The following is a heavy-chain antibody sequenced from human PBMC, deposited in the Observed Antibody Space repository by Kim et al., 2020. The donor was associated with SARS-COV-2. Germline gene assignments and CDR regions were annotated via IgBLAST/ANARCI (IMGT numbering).Heavy chain of an antibody. CDR1: GFTFSSYG. J-gene: IGHJ6*02. D-gene: IGHD2-2*01. V-gene: IGHV3-33*01. Sequence: GGSLRLSCAASGFTFSSYGMHWVRQAPGKWLEWVAVIWYDGSNKYYADSVKGRFTISRDNSKNTLYLQMNSLRAEDTAVYYCARDGDYCSSTSCSLYNYGMDVWGQGTTVTVSS. CDR2: IWYDGSNK. CDR3: ARDGDYCSSTSCSLYNYGMDV.